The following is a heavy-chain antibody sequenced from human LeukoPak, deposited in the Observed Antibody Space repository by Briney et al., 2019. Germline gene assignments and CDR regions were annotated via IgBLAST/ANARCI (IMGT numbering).Heavy chain of an antibody. CDR3: ARSYGRGDY. Sequence: ASVKVSCKASGYTFTNYAMNWVRQAPGQGLEWMGWFNTNAGDPTYAQGFTGRFVFSLDTSVSTAYLQITSLKSEDTAVYYCARSYGRGDYWGQGTLVTVSS. D-gene: IGHD3-10*02. CDR1: GYTFTNYA. J-gene: IGHJ4*02. V-gene: IGHV7-4-1*02. CDR2: FNTNAGDP.